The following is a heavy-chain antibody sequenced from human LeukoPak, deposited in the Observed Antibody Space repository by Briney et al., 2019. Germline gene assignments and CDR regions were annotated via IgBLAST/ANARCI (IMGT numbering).Heavy chain of an antibody. CDR1: GFTFSSYA. J-gene: IGHJ4*02. Sequence: GGSLRLSCAASGFTFSSYAMSWVRQAPGKGLEWVSAISGSGGSTYYADSVKGRFTISRDNSKNTLYLQMNSLRAEDTAAYYCAKKGEIGYCSSTSCYVFDYWGQGTLVTVSS. D-gene: IGHD2-2*01. V-gene: IGHV3-23*01. CDR2: ISGSGGST. CDR3: AKKGEIGYCSSTSCYVFDY.